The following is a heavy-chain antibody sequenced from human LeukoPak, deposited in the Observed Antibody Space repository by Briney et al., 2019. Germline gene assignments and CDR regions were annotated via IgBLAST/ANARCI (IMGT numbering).Heavy chain of an antibody. CDR3: ANHPNSGSPLRY. Sequence: GGSLSLSCAASGFTFSSYAMSWVRQAPGKGLEWVSAISGSGGSTYYADSVKGRFTISRDNSKNTLYLQMNSLRAEDTAVYYCANHPNSGSPLRYWGQGTLVTVSS. CDR1: GFTFSSYA. D-gene: IGHD1-26*01. J-gene: IGHJ4*02. CDR2: ISGSGGST. V-gene: IGHV3-23*01.